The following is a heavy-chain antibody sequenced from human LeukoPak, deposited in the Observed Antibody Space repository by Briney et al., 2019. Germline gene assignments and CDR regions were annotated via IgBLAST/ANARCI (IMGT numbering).Heavy chain of an antibody. CDR3: AREGSYYDSSGYYYGSGYFDY. Sequence: SETLSLTCTVSGGSMSTYYWSWLRQPPGKGLEWIGYIYYSGSTNYNPSPKSRVIISVDTSKNQFSLKLSSVTAADTAVYYCAREGSYYDSSGYYYGSGYFDYWGQGTLVTVSS. D-gene: IGHD3-22*01. V-gene: IGHV4-59*01. CDR2: IYYSGST. J-gene: IGHJ4*02. CDR1: GGSMSTYY.